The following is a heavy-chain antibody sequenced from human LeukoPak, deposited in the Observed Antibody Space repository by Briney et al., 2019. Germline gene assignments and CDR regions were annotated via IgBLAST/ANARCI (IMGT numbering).Heavy chain of an antibody. Sequence: PGRSLRLSCAASGFTFSSHDMHWVRQAPGKGLEWVSIISYDGGKKDYADSVKGRFTISRDNAKNSLYLQMNSLRAEDTAVYYCARDFMVRGVIISYWGQGTLVTVSS. CDR1: GFTFSSHD. CDR3: ARDFMVRGVIISY. J-gene: IGHJ4*02. D-gene: IGHD3-10*01. CDR2: ISYDGGKK. V-gene: IGHV3-30*03.